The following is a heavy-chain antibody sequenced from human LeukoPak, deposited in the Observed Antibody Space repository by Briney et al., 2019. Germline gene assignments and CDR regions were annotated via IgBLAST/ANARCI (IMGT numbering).Heavy chain of an antibody. V-gene: IGHV4-31*03. J-gene: IGHJ4*02. Sequence: PSETLSLTCTVSGGSISSGGYYWSWIRQHPGKGLEWIGYIYYSGSTYYNPSLKSRVTISVDTSKNQFSLKLSSVTAADTAVYYCARGSGGLYCSGGSCYRRPKYYFDYWGQGTLVTVSS. D-gene: IGHD2-15*01. CDR3: ARGSGGLYCSGGSCYRRPKYYFDY. CDR2: IYYSGST. CDR1: GGSISSGGYY.